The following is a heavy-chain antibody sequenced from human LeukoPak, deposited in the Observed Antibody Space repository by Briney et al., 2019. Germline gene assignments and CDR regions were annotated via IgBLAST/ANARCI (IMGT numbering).Heavy chain of an antibody. V-gene: IGHV3-21*01. J-gene: IGHJ4*02. Sequence: GASLRLSCAASGFTFSNYAMSWVRQAPGKGLEWVSSISSSSSYIYYADSVKGRFTISRDNAKNSLYLQMNSLRAEDTAVYYCARTYYYGSGSYRPYDYWGQGTLVTVSS. CDR1: GFTFSNYA. D-gene: IGHD3-10*01. CDR3: ARTYYYGSGSYRPYDY. CDR2: ISSSSSYI.